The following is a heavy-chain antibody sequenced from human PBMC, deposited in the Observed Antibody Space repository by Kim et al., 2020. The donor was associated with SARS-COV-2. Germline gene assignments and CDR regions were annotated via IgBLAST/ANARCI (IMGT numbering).Heavy chain of an antibody. V-gene: IGHV3-9*01. CDR1: GFTFDDYA. Sequence: GGSLRLSCAASGFTFDDYAIHWVRQSPGKGLEWVSGITWNGGRIGYADFVKGRFTISRDNAKSSLYLQMNSLRPEDTGFYYCAKDTGSGSQKASHFYNMDVWGQGTTVTVS. D-gene: IGHD3-10*01. J-gene: IGHJ6*02. CDR2: ITWNGGRI. CDR3: AKDTGSGSQKASHFYNMDV.